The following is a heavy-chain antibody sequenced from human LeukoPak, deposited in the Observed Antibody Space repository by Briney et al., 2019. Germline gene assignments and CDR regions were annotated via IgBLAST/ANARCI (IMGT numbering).Heavy chain of an antibody. CDR2: INHSGST. V-gene: IGHV4-39*07. CDR1: GGSISSRSYY. Sequence: SETLSLTCTVSGGSISSRSYYWGWIRQPPGKGLEWIGEINHSGSTNYNPSLKSRVTISVDTSKNQFSLKLSSVTAADTAVYYCARERSGSYYVGWYFDLWGRGTLVTVSS. D-gene: IGHD1-26*01. J-gene: IGHJ2*01. CDR3: ARERSGSYYVGWYFDL.